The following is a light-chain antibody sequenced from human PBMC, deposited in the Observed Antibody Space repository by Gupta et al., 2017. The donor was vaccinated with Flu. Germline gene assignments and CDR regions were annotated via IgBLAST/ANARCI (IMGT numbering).Light chain of an antibody. CDR3: QQRDHIPRT. Sequence: IQMTQSPSSLSASVGDRVTITCRASQSISTYLNWYQHTPGKAPKVVINAASTVQSGVPARFSGSGSGTDFTLTISSRRPEDFATYYCQQRDHIPRTFGQGTKVAI. V-gene: IGKV1-39*01. J-gene: IGKJ1*01. CDR1: QSISTY. CDR2: AAS.